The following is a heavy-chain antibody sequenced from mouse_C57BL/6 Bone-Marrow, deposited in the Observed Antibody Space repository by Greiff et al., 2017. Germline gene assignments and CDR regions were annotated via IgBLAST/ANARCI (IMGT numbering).Heavy chain of an antibody. CDR1: GYTFTSYW. CDR3: ARAADGYYDAMDY. Sequence: QVQLQQPGAELVKPGASVKMSCKASGYTFTSYWITWVKQRPGQGLEWIGDIYPGSGSTNYNEKFKSKATLTVDTSSSTAYMQLSSLTSEDSAVYYGARAADGYYDAMDYWGQGTSVTVSA. V-gene: IGHV1-55*01. J-gene: IGHJ4*01. D-gene: IGHD2-3*01. CDR2: IYPGSGST.